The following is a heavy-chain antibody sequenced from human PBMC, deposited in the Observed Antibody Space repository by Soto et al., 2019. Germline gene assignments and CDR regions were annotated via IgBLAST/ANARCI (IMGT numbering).Heavy chain of an antibody. CDR2: ISAYNGNT. CDR3: AREKQWLVGDAFDI. CDR1: GYTFTSYG. V-gene: IGHV1-18*01. J-gene: IGHJ3*02. Sequence: ASVKGSCKASGYTFTSYGISWVRQAPGQGLEWMGWISAYNGNTNYAQKLQGRVTMTTDTSTSTAYMELRSLRSDDTAVYYCAREKQWLVGDAFDIWGQGTMVTVSS. D-gene: IGHD6-19*01.